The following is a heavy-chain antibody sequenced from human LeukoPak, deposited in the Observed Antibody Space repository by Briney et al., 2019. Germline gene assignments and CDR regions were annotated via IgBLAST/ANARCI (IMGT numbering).Heavy chain of an antibody. Sequence: ASVKVSCKASGYTFTNYDINWVRQATGQGLEWMGYMNPNSGNTGYAQKFQGRVTMTRDTSISTAYMELSRLRSDDTAVYYCASALWFGELELDPWGQGTLVTVSS. D-gene: IGHD3-10*01. CDR1: GYTFTNYD. CDR2: MNPNSGNT. CDR3: ASALWFGELELDP. J-gene: IGHJ5*02. V-gene: IGHV1-8*02.